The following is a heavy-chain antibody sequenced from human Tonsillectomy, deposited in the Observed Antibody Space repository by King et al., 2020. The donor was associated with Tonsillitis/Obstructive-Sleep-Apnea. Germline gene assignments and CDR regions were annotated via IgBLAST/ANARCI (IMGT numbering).Heavy chain of an antibody. D-gene: IGHD4-11*01. CDR3: ARVPNYSNCNHYYYYYYMDG. V-gene: IGHV4-34*01. Sequence: VQLQQWGAGLLKPSETLSLTCAVYGGSFSDYYWSWIRQPPGKGLEWIGEINHSGSTNYNPSLTSRVTISVDPSKNQFSLKLSSVTAADTAVYYCARVPNYSNCNHYYYYYYMDGWGKGTTVTVSS. J-gene: IGHJ6*03. CDR2: INHSGST. CDR1: GGSFSDYY.